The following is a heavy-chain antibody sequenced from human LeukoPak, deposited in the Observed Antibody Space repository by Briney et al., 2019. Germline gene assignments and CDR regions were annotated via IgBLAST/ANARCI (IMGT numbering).Heavy chain of an antibody. CDR3: ASWSSQYDSSSWYV. V-gene: IGHV1-8*02. D-gene: IGHD6-13*01. Sequence: ASVKVSCKASGYTFTGYNMHWGRQTPGQGREWMGWINPNSGNTGNAQKFQSRVTPTRNTTISTPYIEQSSLRSEGTPLYIFASWSSQYDSSSWYVWGQGTLVTVSS. CDR1: GYTFTGYN. J-gene: IGHJ4*02. CDR2: INPNSGNT.